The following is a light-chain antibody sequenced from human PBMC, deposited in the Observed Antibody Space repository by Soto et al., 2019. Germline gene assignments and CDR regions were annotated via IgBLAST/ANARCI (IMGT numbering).Light chain of an antibody. CDR3: QHHSNWPPT. V-gene: IGKV3-15*01. J-gene: IGKJ3*01. CDR2: YAS. CDR1: ESVHRN. Sequence: EVVMTQSPATLSVSPGERVTLSCRASESVHRNFAWYQQKPGQGPSLLIYYASTRAAGVPDRFTGSGFGTAFTFSISSLQVEDFWVYHCQHHSNWPPTFGPGTKVEIK.